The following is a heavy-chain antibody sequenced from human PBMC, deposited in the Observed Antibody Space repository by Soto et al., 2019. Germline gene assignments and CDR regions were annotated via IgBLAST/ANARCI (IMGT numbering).Heavy chain of an antibody. CDR2: ISPDDGNT. V-gene: IGHV1-18*01. CDR3: ARVEAPFGESLH. J-gene: IGHJ4*02. CDR1: GYTFSSYT. D-gene: IGHD3-10*01. Sequence: QIQLAQSGGEVKKPGASVKVSCKTSGYTFSSYTIAWVRQAPGQGLEWLGWISPDDGNTEYEQKFQGRVTMTADPLTNNAYMELRSLKYDDTAVYYCARVEAPFGESLHWGQGTPVTVSA.